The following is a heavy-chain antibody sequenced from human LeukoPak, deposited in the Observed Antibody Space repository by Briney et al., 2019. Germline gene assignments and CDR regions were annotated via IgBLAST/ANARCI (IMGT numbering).Heavy chain of an antibody. V-gene: IGHV1-2*02. D-gene: IGHD5-24*01. CDR3: ARDKDGYNYVPYY. CDR1: GYTFAAYY. Sequence: ASVKVSCKASGYTFAAYYIHWVRQAPGQGLEWMGWINPNSGGTNYAPKFQGGVTMTGDTSISTAYMELSRLRSDDTAVYYCARDKDGYNYVPYYWGQGILVTVS. CDR2: INPNSGGT. J-gene: IGHJ4*02.